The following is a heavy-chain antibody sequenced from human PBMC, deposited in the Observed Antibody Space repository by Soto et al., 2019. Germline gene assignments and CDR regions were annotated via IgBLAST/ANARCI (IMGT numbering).Heavy chain of an antibody. CDR1: GFTFNNYA. CDR3: ARALGYTFDI. J-gene: IGHJ3*02. CDR2: VYNSGDIK. V-gene: IGHV3-23*01. D-gene: IGHD2-2*02. Sequence: GGSLRLSCAASGFTFNNYAMTWVRQAPGKGLEWVPTVYNSGDIKHYADSVKGRFTISRDNSKNTLYLQMGSLRAEDMAVYYCARALGYTFDIWGQGTMVTVSS.